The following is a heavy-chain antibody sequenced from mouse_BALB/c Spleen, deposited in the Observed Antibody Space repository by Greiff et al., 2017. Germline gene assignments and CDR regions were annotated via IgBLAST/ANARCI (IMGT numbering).Heavy chain of an antibody. CDR3: TRSGYGSSSAWFAY. Sequence: DVQLQESGPELVKPGASVKISCKASGYTFTDYNMHWVKQSHGKSLEWIGYIYPYNGGTGYNQKFKSKATLTVDNSSSTAYMELRSLTSEDSAVYYCTRSGYGSSSAWFAYWGQGTLVTVSA. J-gene: IGHJ3*01. D-gene: IGHD1-1*01. CDR1: GYTFTDYN. V-gene: IGHV1S29*02. CDR2: IYPYNGGT.